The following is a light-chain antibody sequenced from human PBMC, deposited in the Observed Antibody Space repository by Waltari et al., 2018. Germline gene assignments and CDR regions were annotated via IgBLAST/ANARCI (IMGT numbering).Light chain of an antibody. CDR2: DTS. Sequence: EVVLTQSPATLSLSPGERATLSCRASQSVGSALAWYQQKPGQAPRLLTYDTSNRATVIPARFSGSGSGTDFTLTIGSLEPEDFAVYYCQQRNNWPPFTFGQGTKLEIK. J-gene: IGKJ2*01. CDR3: QQRNNWPPFT. V-gene: IGKV3-11*01. CDR1: QSVGSA.